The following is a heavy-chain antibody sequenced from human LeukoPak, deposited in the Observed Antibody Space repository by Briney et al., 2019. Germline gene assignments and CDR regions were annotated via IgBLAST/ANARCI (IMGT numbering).Heavy chain of an antibody. CDR1: GFTFSSYW. Sequence: GGSLRLSCAASGFTFSSYWMHWVRQAPGKGLVWVSRINSDGSSTSYADSVKGRFTISRDNAKNTLYLQMNSLRLEDTAIYYCVKDLMRDRWFGESWGQGTLVTVSS. J-gene: IGHJ5*02. CDR3: VKDLMRDRWFGES. CDR2: INSDGSST. V-gene: IGHV3-74*01. D-gene: IGHD3-10*01.